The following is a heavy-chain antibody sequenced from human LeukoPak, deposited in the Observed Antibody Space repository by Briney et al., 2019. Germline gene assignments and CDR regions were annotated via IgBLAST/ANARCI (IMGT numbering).Heavy chain of an antibody. D-gene: IGHD3-10*01. V-gene: IGHV4-39*01. CDR3: ARSPRRITMVRGVIMNYYYYMDV. Sequence: PSETLSLTCTVSGDSISSSSSYWGWIRQPPGEGLEWIGSIYYSGSTYYNTSLKSRVTISVDTSKNQFSLRLNSVTAADTAVYFCARSPRRITMVRGVIMNYYYYMDVWGKGTTVTISS. J-gene: IGHJ6*03. CDR2: IYYSGST. CDR1: GDSISSSSSY.